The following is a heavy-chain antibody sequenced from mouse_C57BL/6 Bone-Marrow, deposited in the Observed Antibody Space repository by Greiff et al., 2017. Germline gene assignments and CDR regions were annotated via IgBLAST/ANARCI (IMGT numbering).Heavy chain of an antibody. CDR3: TTVVAPYYAMDY. V-gene: IGHV14-4*01. J-gene: IGHJ4*01. CDR1: GFNIKDDY. D-gene: IGHD1-1*01. Sequence: EVHLVESGAELVRPGASVKLSCTASGFNIKDDYMHWVKQRPEQGLEWIGWIDPENGDTEYASKFQGKATITADTSSNTAYLQLSSLTSEDTAVYYCTTVVAPYYAMDYWGQGTSVTVSS. CDR2: IDPENGDT.